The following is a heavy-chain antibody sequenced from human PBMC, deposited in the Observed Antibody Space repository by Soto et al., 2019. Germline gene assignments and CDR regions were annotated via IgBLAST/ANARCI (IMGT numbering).Heavy chain of an antibody. V-gene: IGHV1-69*13. CDR1: GGTFSSYA. D-gene: IGHD3-9*01. CDR3: ARLINIVLRYFDWFQPPRDYYGMDV. Sequence: GASVKVSCKASGGTFSSYAISWVRQAPGQGLEWMGGIIPTFGTANYAQKFQGRVTITADESTSTAYMELSSLRSEDTAVYYCARLINIVLRYFDWFQPPRDYYGMDVWGQGTTVTVSS. J-gene: IGHJ6*02. CDR2: IIPTFGTA.